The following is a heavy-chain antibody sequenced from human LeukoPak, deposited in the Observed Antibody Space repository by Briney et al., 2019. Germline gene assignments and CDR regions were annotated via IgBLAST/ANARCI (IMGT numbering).Heavy chain of an antibody. J-gene: IGHJ4*02. V-gene: IGHV3-7*05. CDR1: GFTFSSYW. D-gene: IGHD5-18*01. CDR3: ARGFGSSYAHY. CDR2: IKEDGGEK. Sequence: SGGSLRLSCVASGFTFSSYWMSWVRQAPGKGLEWVAHIKEDGGEKYYVDSVKGRFTISRDNAEKSLYLQMNSLRAEDTAVYYCARGFGSSYAHYWGQGALVTVSS.